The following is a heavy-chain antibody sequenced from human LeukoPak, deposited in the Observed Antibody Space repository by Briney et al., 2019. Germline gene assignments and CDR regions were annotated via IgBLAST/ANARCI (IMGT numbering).Heavy chain of an antibody. V-gene: IGHV4-38-2*01. CDR2: VSHSRTT. Sequence: SETLSLNCGVSGYSISGGYYWGWIRQPPGKGLEWIGSVSHSRTTFYNPSLKSRVTISVDTSKNDFSLNLTSVTAADTAVYYCAREFLTGYKPRYFDYWGQGTLVTVSS. CDR1: GYSISGGYY. CDR3: AREFLTGYKPRYFDY. D-gene: IGHD3-9*01. J-gene: IGHJ4*02.